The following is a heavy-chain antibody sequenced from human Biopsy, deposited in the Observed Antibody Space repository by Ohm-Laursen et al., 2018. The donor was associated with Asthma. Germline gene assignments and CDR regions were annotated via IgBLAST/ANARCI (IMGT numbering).Heavy chain of an antibody. J-gene: IGHJ6*02. V-gene: IGHV1-18*01. D-gene: IGHD3-10*01. CDR2: ISVYNGNT. Sequence: SSVKVSCKSSGYTFNSAGITWVRQAPGQGLEWMGWISVYNGNTKVAQKLQDRVTVITDTSTSTAYMELRSLRSDDTAVYFCARAVDYSHYYGIDVWGQGTTVTVS. CDR1: GYTFNSAG. CDR3: ARAVDYSHYYGIDV.